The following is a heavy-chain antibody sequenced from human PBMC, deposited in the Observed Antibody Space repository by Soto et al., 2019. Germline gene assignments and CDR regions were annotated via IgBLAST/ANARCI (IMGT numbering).Heavy chain of an antibody. CDR3: ARPEGPWGGSGNFDY. J-gene: IGHJ4*02. CDR2: IYYSGST. Sequence: QLQLQESGPGLVKPSETLSLTCTVSGGSISSSSYYWGWIRQPPGKGLEWIGSIYYSGSTYYNPSPKGPVTLSVDTSRNQFSLKLRSVAAADTAVYSCARPEGPWGGSGNFDYWGQGSLVTVSS. CDR1: GGSISSSSYY. D-gene: IGHD1-26*01. V-gene: IGHV4-39*01.